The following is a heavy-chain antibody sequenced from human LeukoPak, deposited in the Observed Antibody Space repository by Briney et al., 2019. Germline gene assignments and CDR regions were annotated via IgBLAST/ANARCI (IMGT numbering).Heavy chain of an antibody. CDR2: ISGSGGT. D-gene: IGHD3-16*01. CDR3: AKGVVGHVVGS. J-gene: IGHJ4*02. Sequence: SGGSLRLSCAASGFTFSTYAMSWVRQAPGKGLEWISGISGSGGTHYADSVKARFTISRDNSKNTQYLQMYSLRAEDTAVYYCAKGVVGHVVGSWGQGALVTVSS. V-gene: IGHV3-23*01. CDR1: GFTFSTYA.